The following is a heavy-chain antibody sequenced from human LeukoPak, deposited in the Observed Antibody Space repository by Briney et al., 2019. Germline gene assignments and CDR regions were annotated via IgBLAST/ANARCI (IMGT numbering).Heavy chain of an antibody. CDR1: GGSFSGYY. V-gene: IGHV4-34*01. D-gene: IGHD2-2*02. CDR2: INHSGST. J-gene: IGHJ6*02. Sequence: SETLSLTCAVYGGSFSGYYWSWIRQPPGKGLEWIGEINHSGSTNYNPSLKSRVTISVDTSKNQFSLKLSSVTAADTAVYYCARDWGLVVPAAIGAWSDRHYGMDVWGQGTTVTVSS. CDR3: ARDWGLVVPAAIGAWSDRHYGMDV.